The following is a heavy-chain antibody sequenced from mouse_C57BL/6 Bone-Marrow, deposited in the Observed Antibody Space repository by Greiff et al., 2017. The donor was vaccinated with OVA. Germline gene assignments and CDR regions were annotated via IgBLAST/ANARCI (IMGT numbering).Heavy chain of an antibody. D-gene: IGHD2-2*01. V-gene: IGHV5-2*01. J-gene: IGHJ2*01. Sequence: EVKLMESGGGLVQPGESLKLSCESYEFEFPSHDMSWVRKTPEKRLELVAAINSDGGSTYYPETMERRFIISRDNTKKTLYLQMSSLRSEDTALYYCATMVTTENYWGQGTTLTVSS. CDR3: ATMVTTENY. CDR2: INSDGGST. CDR1: EFEFPSHD.